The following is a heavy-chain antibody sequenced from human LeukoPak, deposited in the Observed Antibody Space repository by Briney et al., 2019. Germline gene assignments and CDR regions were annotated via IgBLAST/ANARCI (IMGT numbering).Heavy chain of an antibody. D-gene: IGHD5-24*01. CDR3: TRQIPLRDVYTGGYFDY. J-gene: IGHJ4*02. CDR2: INSDGSST. V-gene: IGHV3-74*01. CDR1: GFIFSSYW. Sequence: GGSLRLSCAASGFIFSSYWMHWVRQAPGKGLVWVSRINSDGSSTSYADSVKGRFTISRDDSKSTVYLQMNSLKTEDTAVYYCTRQIPLRDVYTGGYFDYWGQGTLVTVSS.